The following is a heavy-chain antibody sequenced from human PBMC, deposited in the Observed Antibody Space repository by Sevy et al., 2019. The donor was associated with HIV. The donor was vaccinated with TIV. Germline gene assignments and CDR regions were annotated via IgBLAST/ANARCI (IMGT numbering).Heavy chain of an antibody. Sequence: SETLSLTCSVSGDSISSGDYYWNWIRQSPGKGLEGIGYFFYSDSPHYNPSLKSRVTISAAMSANQVSLKVSFVTAADSAVYYCARGQNWASAPFDFWGQGTLVTVSS. CDR1: GDSISSGDYY. CDR2: FFYSDSP. V-gene: IGHV4-30-4*01. CDR3: ARGQNWASAPFDF. D-gene: IGHD7-27*01. J-gene: IGHJ5*01.